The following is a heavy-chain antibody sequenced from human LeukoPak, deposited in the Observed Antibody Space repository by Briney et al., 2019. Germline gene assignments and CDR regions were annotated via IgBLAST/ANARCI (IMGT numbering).Heavy chain of an antibody. J-gene: IGHJ4*02. Sequence: SETLSLTCTVSGGSISSHYWSWIRQPPGKGLEWIGYIYYSGSTNYNPSLKSRVTISVDTSKNQFSLKLSSVTAADTAVYYCARYYYDSSGYYEDYWGQGTLVTVSS. V-gene: IGHV4-59*11. CDR1: GGSISSHY. CDR2: IYYSGST. CDR3: ARYYYDSSGYYEDY. D-gene: IGHD3-22*01.